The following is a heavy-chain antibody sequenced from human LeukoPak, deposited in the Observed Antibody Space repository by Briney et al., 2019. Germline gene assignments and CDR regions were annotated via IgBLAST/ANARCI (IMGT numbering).Heavy chain of an antibody. V-gene: IGHV4-39*01. CDR1: GGSISSGSYY. CDR3: ARHPPRDGSAFDY. CDR2: MYYSGTT. J-gene: IGHJ4*02. Sequence: SETLSLTCTVSGGSISSGSYYWGWIRQPPGYGLEWIASMYYSGTTFYSPSLKSRVTISVDTSKNQLSLNLGSVTAADTAVYYCARHPPRDGSAFDYWGQGTLVTVSS.